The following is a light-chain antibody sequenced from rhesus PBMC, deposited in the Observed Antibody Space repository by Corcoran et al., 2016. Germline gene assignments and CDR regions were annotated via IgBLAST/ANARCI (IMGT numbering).Light chain of an antibody. V-gene: IGKV1-66*01. CDR3: QQYNNSPFT. CDR2: YAS. Sequence: DIQMTQSPSSLSAAVGDRVTITCRASQDINNYLIWYQQKPGKAPKPQIYYASSLETGVPSRFSGGRSGTDYTLTLSSLQPEDIATYYCQQYNNSPFTFGPGTKLDIK. CDR1: QDINNY. J-gene: IGKJ3*01.